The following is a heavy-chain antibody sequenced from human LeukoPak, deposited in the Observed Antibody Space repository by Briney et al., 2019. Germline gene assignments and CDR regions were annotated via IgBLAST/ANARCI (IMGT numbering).Heavy chain of an antibody. Sequence: SETLSLTCTVSGGSLSRYYWSWIRQPPGKGLEWIGYIYSSGSTNYKPSLKSRVTISVDTSRNQFSLKLSSVTAADTAVYYCVRHVGSSSWIDYWGQGTLVTVS. D-gene: IGHD2-2*01. V-gene: IGHV4-59*08. CDR1: GGSLSRYY. CDR2: IYSSGST. J-gene: IGHJ4*02. CDR3: VRHVGSSSWIDY.